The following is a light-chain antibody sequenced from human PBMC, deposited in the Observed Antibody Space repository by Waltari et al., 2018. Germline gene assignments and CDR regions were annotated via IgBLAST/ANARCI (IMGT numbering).Light chain of an antibody. CDR3: QHYVRLPVK. V-gene: IGKV3-20*01. Sequence: ELVLTQSSGTLSLSLGERVTLSCRASQSVSRALAWYQQKPGQAPRLLIYGASSRATGIPDRFRGRGSGTDFSLTISRLEPEDFAVYYCQHYVRLPVKFGQGTKVEIK. CDR2: GAS. J-gene: IGKJ1*01. CDR1: QSVSRA.